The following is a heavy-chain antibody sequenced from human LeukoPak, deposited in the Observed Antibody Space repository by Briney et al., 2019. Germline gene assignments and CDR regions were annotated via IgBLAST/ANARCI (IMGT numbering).Heavy chain of an antibody. CDR1: GGSFSGYY. D-gene: IGHD2/OR15-2a*01. Sequence: PSETLSLTCAVYGGSFSGYYWSWIRQPPGKGLEWIGEINHSGSTNYNPSLKSRVTISVDTSKNQFSVKLSSVTAADTAVYYCARVRLFWFDPWGQGTLVTVSS. J-gene: IGHJ5*02. CDR2: INHSGST. V-gene: IGHV4-34*01. CDR3: ARVRLFWFDP.